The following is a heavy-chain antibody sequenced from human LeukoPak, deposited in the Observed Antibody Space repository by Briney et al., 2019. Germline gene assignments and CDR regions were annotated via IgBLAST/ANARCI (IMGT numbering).Heavy chain of an antibody. CDR2: INSSGGST. CDR1: GYTFTSYY. J-gene: IGHJ5*02. Sequence: ASVKVSCKASGYTFTSYYMHWVRQAPGQGLEWMGIINSSGGSTSYAQKFQGRVTMTRDTSISTAYMELSRLRSDDTAVYYCARRDIVLMVYADNWFDPWGQGTLVTVSS. CDR3: ARRDIVLMVYADNWFDP. D-gene: IGHD2-8*01. V-gene: IGHV1-46*01.